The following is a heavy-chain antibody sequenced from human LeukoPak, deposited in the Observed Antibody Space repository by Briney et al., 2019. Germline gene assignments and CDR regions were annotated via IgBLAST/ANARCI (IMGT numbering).Heavy chain of an antibody. J-gene: IGHJ4*02. V-gene: IGHV3-23*01. CDR3: AKDGYSSGWYGSFDY. Sequence: GGSLRLSCAASGFTFSSHGMNWVRQAPGKGLEWVSGISPSGGITYYTDSVKGRFTISRDNSKNTQSLQMNSLRAEDTAVYYCAKDGYSSGWYGSFDYWGQGTLVTVSS. CDR1: GFTFSSHG. CDR2: ISPSGGIT. D-gene: IGHD6-19*01.